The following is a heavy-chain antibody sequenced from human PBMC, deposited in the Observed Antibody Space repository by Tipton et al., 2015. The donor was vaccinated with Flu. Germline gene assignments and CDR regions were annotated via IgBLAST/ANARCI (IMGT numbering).Heavy chain of an antibody. Sequence: TLSRTCTVSGGSISSGSYYWSWIRQPAGKGLEWIGRIYTSGSTNYNPSLKSRVTISVDTSKNQFSLKLSSVTAADTAVYYCASRLNGDVDYWGQGTLVTVSS. CDR2: IYTSGST. J-gene: IGHJ4*02. CDR1: GGSISSGSYY. V-gene: IGHV4-61*02. D-gene: IGHD4-17*01. CDR3: ASRLNGDVDY.